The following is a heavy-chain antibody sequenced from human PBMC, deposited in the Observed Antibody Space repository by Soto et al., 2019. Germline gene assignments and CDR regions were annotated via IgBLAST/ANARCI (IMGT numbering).Heavy chain of an antibody. V-gene: IGHV3-33*01. CDR1: GFTFSSYG. CDR2: IWYDGSNK. CDR3: AREMRLYWRSTSCAEVGESGYFDH. D-gene: IGHD2-2*01. Sequence: ESGGGVVQPGRSLRLSCAASGFTFSSYGMHWVRQAPGKGLEWVAVIWYDGSNKYYADSVKGRFTISRDNSKNTLYLQMNRLRAEDTGVYYWAREMRLYWRSTSCAEVGESGYFDHRGPGTLVTVSS. J-gene: IGHJ4*02.